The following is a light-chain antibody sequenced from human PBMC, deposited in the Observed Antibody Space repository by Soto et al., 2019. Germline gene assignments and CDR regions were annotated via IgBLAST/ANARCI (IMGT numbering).Light chain of an antibody. V-gene: IGLV1-44*01. CDR3: AAWDDSLNGLV. CDR2: NNN. Sequence: QSVLTQPPSASGTPGQRVTISCSGSSSNIGSKTVNWYQQLPGTAPKLLIYNNNQRPSGVPDRFPGSKSGTSASLASSGLQAEDEADYYCAAWDDSLNGLVFGTGTKLTVL. CDR1: SSNIGSKT. J-gene: IGLJ1*01.